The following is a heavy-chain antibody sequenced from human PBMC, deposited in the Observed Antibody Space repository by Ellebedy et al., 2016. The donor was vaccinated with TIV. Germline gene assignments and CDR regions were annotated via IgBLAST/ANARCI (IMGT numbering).Heavy chain of an antibody. J-gene: IGHJ6*02. D-gene: IGHD3-3*01. V-gene: IGHV3-21*01. CDR3: ATISDLRFLEWLFPPLHRLYYGMDV. CDR2: ISSSSSYI. Sequence: PGGSLRLSCAASGFTFSSYSMNWVRQAPGKGLEWVSSISSSSSYIYYADSVKGRFTISRDNAKNSLYLQMNSLRAEDTAVYYCATISDLRFLEWLFPPLHRLYYGMDVWGQGTTVTVSS. CDR1: GFTFSSYS.